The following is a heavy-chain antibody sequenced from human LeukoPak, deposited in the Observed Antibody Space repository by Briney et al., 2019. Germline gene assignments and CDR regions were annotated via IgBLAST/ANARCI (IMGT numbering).Heavy chain of an antibody. D-gene: IGHD6-6*01. V-gene: IGHV4-34*01. CDR3: ALVEGQPNYYYYMDV. Sequence: SETLSLTCAVYGGSFSGYYWSWIRQPPGKGLEWIGEINQSGSTNYNPSLKSRVTILVDTSKNQFSLNLRSVTAADTAVYFCALVEGQPNYYYYMDVWGKGTTVTVSS. CDR2: INQSGST. J-gene: IGHJ6*03. CDR1: GGSFSGYY.